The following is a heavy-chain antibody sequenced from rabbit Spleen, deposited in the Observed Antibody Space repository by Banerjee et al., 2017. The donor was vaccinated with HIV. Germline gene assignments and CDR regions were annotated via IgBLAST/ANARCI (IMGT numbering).Heavy chain of an antibody. J-gene: IGHJ6*01. D-gene: IGHD8-1*01. V-gene: IGHV1S40*01. Sequence: LEESGGDLVKPGASLTLTCKASGFSFSSGYFMCWVRQAPGKGPEWIACIYAGSSGTTDYTSWAKGRFTISKNSSTTVTLQMTSLTAADTATYFCARDSGSSFSSYGMDLWGPGTLVTVS. CDR1: GFSFSSGYF. CDR3: ARDSGSSFSSYGMDL. CDR2: IYAGSSGTT.